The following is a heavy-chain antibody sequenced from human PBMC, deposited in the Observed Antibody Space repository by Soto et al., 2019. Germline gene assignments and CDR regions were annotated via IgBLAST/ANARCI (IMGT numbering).Heavy chain of an antibody. J-gene: IGHJ6*02. CDR1: GFTFSSYS. CDR3: ARAGVMTTVTIAYYYGMDV. CDR2: ISSSSSYI. D-gene: IGHD4-17*01. V-gene: IGHV3-21*01. Sequence: PGGSLRLSCAASGFTFSSYSMNWVRQAPGKGLEWVSSISSSSSYIYYADSVKGRFTISRDNAKNSLYLQMNSLRAEDTAVYYCARAGVMTTVTIAYYYGMDVWGQGTTVTVSS.